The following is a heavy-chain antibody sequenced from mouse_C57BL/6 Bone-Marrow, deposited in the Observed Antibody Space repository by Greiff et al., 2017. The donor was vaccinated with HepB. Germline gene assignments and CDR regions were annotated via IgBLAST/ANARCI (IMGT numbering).Heavy chain of an antibody. CDR1: GFNIKNTY. J-gene: IGHJ4*01. CDR2: IDPANGNT. CDR3: ATYDDYDLYYAMDD. Sequence: VQLQQSVAELVRPGASVKLSCTASGFNIKNTYMHWVKQRPEQGLEWIGRIDPANGNTKYDPKFQGKATITTDTSSNTAYLQLSSLTSEDTAIYYCATYDDYDLYYAMDDWGQGTSVTVSA. D-gene: IGHD2-4*01. V-gene: IGHV14-3*01.